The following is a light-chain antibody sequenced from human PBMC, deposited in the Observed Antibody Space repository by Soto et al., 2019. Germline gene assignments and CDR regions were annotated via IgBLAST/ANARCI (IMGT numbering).Light chain of an antibody. V-gene: IGKV3-15*01. J-gene: IGKJ1*01. CDR3: QQYGSPSP. Sequence: EIIMTQSQATLSVSPVEGATLSCRASQGIGSTLAWYQHKPGRTPRLLIYDTSTRATGVPARFSGSGSGTDFTLTISRLEPEDFAVYYCQQYGSPSPFGQGTKVDI. CDR1: QGIGST. CDR2: DTS.